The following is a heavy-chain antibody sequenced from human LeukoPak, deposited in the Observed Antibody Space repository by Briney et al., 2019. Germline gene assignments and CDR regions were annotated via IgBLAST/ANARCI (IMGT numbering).Heavy chain of an antibody. Sequence: PGGSLRLSCAASGFIFSTYSMKWVRQAPGKGLEWVSYISSSSSAIYYADSVKGRFTILRDNAKNSLYLQMNSLRDEDTAVYYCAKETSPGIVVAGNDYWGQGTLVTVSS. D-gene: IGHD6-19*01. CDR2: ISSSSSAI. J-gene: IGHJ4*02. CDR1: GFIFSTYS. V-gene: IGHV3-48*02. CDR3: AKETSPGIVVAGNDY.